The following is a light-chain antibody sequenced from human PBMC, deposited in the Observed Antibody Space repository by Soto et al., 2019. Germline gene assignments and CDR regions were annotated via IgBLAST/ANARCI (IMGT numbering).Light chain of an antibody. J-gene: IGKJ1*01. Sequence: DFEMVQSPSALPAFVGDTVTITCRASQKSSPWLAWYQQKPGQAPRLLMYGVSSLKSGVPSRFSGSGSGTEFTLTISSLRPDDFATYYCQQYNDYSATFGQGTKVDIK. CDR3: QQYNDYSAT. CDR2: GVS. V-gene: IGKV1-5*01. CDR1: QKSSPW.